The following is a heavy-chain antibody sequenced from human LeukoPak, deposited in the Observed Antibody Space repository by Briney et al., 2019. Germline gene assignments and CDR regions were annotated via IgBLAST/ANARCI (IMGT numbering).Heavy chain of an antibody. J-gene: IGHJ4*02. CDR3: ARGRNYDGGGFDY. D-gene: IGHD3-16*01. V-gene: IGHV1-2*06. CDR2: INPNNGAT. Sequence: ASVKVSRKASGYTFTGYYMHWVRQAPGQGLEWMGRINPNNGATTYAQNFQGRVTMTRDTSISTAYMELSSLSSDDTAAYYCARGRNYDGGGFDYWGQGTLVTVSS. CDR1: GYTFTGYY.